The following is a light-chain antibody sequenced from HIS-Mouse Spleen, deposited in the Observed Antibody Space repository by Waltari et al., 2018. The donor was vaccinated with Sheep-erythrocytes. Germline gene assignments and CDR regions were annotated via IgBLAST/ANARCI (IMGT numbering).Light chain of an antibody. V-gene: IGLV1-51*01. CDR2: DTK. Sequence: QSVLTQPPSVSAAPGQKVTISCSGSSSNMGNNYVSWYQQLPGTAPKLLIYDTKQRPSGTPDRLSGSKSGTSATLGITGLQTGDEADYYCGTWDSSLSAVVFGGGTKLTVL. CDR1: SSNMGNNY. CDR3: GTWDSSLSAVV. J-gene: IGLJ2*01.